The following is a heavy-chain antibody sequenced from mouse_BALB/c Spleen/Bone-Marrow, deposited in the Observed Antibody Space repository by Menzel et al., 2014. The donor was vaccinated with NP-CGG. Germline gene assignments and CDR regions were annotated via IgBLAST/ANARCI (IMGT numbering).Heavy chain of an antibody. CDR3: TRVITAVLATRAMDY. Sequence: EVQLQQSGTVLARPGASVKMTCKASGYTFTSYWMHWVKQRPGQGLEWIGAIYPGNSDTSYNQKFKGKAKLTAVTSTSPAYMELSSLTNEDSAVYYCTRVITAVLATRAMDYWGQGSSVTVPS. J-gene: IGHJ4*01. CDR2: IYPGNSDT. V-gene: IGHV1-5*01. CDR1: GYTFTSYW. D-gene: IGHD1-1*01.